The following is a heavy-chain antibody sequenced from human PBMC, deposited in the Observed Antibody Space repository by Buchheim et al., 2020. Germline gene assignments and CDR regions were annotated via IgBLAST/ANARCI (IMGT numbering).Heavy chain of an antibody. Sequence: EVQLLESGGGLVQPGGSLRLSCAASGFTFGNYGMNWVRQAPGKGLEWVSTLWDGGSNIYYADSVKGRFTISRDNSKNTLYLQMNSLRVDDTAIYYCAKATSSGYYYVGSWFDPWGQGTL. CDR3: AKATSSGYYYVGSWFDP. CDR2: LWDGGSNI. V-gene: IGHV3-23*01. D-gene: IGHD3-22*01. CDR1: GFTFGNYG. J-gene: IGHJ5*02.